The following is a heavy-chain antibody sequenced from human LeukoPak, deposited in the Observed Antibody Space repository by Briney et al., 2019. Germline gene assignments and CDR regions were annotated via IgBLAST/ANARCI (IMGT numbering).Heavy chain of an antibody. J-gene: IGHJ3*02. CDR3: GGEGIVVYGSDGFYI. D-gene: IGHD6-19*01. CDR1: GGSIRNDNYF. CDR2: IHYSGEA. V-gene: IGHV4-30-4*01. Sequence: KASETLSLTCNVSGGSIRNDNYFWSWIRQPPGKGLEWIAYIHYSGEAYYNPSLKSRVTMSVDTSKNQFSLKMRSVTAADTTLVYCGGEGIVVYGSDGFYIWGRGPMVTVSS.